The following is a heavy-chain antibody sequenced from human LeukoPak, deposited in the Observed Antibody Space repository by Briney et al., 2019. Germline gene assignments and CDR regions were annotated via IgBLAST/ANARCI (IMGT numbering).Heavy chain of an antibody. Sequence: SETLSLTCTVSGGSLSSYYWSWIRQPPGKGLEWIGYIYYSGSTNYNPSLTSRVTISVDTSKNQFSLKLSSVTAADTAVYYCAGASPAVRPPDYFDYGGGGPLVPASS. J-gene: IGHJ4*02. CDR3: AGASPAVRPPDYFDY. CDR1: GGSLSSYY. CDR2: IYYSGST. V-gene: IGHV4-59*01. D-gene: IGHD6-6*01.